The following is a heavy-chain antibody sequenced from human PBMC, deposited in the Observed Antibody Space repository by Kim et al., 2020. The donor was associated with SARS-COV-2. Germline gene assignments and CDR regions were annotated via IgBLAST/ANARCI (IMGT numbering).Heavy chain of an antibody. CDR1: GGSIRRSPYY. CDR3: ARHLGANRPSYFHASGTDSDS. CDR2: VFHSGNT. V-gene: IGHV4-39*01. J-gene: IGHJ4*02. Sequence: SETLSLTCSVSGGSIRRSPYYWGWIRQPTGKGLEWIGSVFHSGNTYYSPSLKSRITISVDTSKNQVSLNLDSVTAADTAVYYCARHLGANRPSYFHASGTDSDSWGQGTLVTVSS. D-gene: IGHD3-10*01.